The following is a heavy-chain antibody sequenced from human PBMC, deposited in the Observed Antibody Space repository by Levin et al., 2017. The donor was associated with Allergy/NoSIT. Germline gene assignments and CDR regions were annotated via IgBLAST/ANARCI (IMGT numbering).Heavy chain of an antibody. CDR3: ARLSRIAVTEAFYFDF. J-gene: IGHJ4*02. V-gene: IGHV5-51*01. CDR2: IYPGDSDT. CDR1: GSSFTSYW. Sequence: GGSLRLSCKGSGSSFTSYWIGWVRQMPGKGLERMGTIYPGDSDTRYSPSFQGQVTISADKSISTAYLQWSSLTASDSAMYYCARLSRIAVTEAFYFDFWGQGTLVTVSS. D-gene: IGHD6-19*01.